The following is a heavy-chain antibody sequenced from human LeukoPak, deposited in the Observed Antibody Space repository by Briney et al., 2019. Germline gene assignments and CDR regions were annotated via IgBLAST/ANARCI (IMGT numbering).Heavy chain of an antibody. V-gene: IGHV4-38-2*01. CDR1: GYSISSGYY. Sequence: SETLSLTCAVSGYSISSGYYWGWIRQPPGKGLEWIGSIYHSGSTYYNPSLKSRVTISVDTSKNQFSLKLSSVTAADTAVYYCASTSAAPWSEAFDIWGQGTMVTVSS. CDR3: ASTSAAPWSEAFDI. J-gene: IGHJ3*02. D-gene: IGHD1-26*01. CDR2: IYHSGST.